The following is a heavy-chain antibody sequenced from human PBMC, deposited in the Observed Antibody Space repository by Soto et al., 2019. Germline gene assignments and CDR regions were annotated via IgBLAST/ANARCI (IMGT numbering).Heavy chain of an antibody. CDR2: SSPRGDTI. D-gene: IGHD6-19*01. CDR1: GFSLANYP. V-gene: IGHV3-48*01. CDR3: AKGPHTNVGWPYYFES. J-gene: IGHJ4*02. Sequence: GGFLRLSCVASGFSLANYPMNWVRQTPGKGLEWISYSSPRGDTIYYADSVEGRFTISRDNARNSLSLHMSSLRGEDSALYYCAKGPHTNVGWPYYFESWGQGVPVTVS.